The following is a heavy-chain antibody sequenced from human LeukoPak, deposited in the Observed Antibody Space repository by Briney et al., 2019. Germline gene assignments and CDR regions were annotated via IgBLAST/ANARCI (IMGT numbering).Heavy chain of an antibody. V-gene: IGHV4-39*07. Sequence: PSETLSLTCAVYGGSFSSYYWGWIRQPPGKGLEWIGSIYYSGSTYYNPSLKSRVTISVDTSKNQFSLKLSSVTAADTAVYYCAREVRVGATKGVNYWGQGTLVTVSS. CDR1: GGSFSSYY. J-gene: IGHJ4*02. CDR2: IYYSGST. CDR3: AREVRVGATKGVNY. D-gene: IGHD1-26*01.